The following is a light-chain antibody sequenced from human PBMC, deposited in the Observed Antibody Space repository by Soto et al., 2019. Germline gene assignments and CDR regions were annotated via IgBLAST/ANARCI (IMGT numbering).Light chain of an antibody. V-gene: IGKV1-39*01. J-gene: IGKJ5*01. CDR3: QQLHDYPIT. CDR1: QTIGTY. Sequence: IEVTQSPSSLAASLGDRVTITCRASQTIGTYVNWYQEKPGKAPKLLIYAASSLQSGVPSRFSGSGSGTDFTLTISSLQPEDFATYYCQQLHDYPITFGQGTRLEI. CDR2: AAS.